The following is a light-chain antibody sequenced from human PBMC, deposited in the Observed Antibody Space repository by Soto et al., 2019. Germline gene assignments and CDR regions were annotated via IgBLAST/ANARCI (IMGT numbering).Light chain of an antibody. Sequence: ENVLTQSPGTLSLSPGDRATLSCRASQSFSSSYLAWYQQKPGQAPRLLIYGASIRATGIPDRFSGSGSGTDLTLTISRLEPEDFAVYYCQQYHTSPITFGPGTRLQIX. CDR3: QQYHTSPIT. CDR2: GAS. J-gene: IGKJ5*01. CDR1: QSFSSSY. V-gene: IGKV3-20*01.